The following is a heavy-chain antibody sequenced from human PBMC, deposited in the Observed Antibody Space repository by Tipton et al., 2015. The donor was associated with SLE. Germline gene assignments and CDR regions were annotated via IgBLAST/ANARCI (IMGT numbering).Heavy chain of an antibody. J-gene: IGHJ4*02. Sequence: MSRVTISVDTSKNQFSLKLSSVTAADTAVYYCARITYYYDSSGYYVFDYWGQGTLVTVSS. D-gene: IGHD3-22*01. V-gene: IGHV4-39*07. CDR3: ARITYYYDSSGYYVFDY.